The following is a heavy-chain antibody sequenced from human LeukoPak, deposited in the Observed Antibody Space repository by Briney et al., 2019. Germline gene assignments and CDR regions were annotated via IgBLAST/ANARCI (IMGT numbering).Heavy chain of an antibody. J-gene: IGHJ3*02. V-gene: IGHV6-1*01. CDR2: TYYRSKWYN. CDR1: GDSLSSNSAT. CDR3: ARDPAYSSGWTRNAFDI. Sequence: SQTLSLTCVISGDSLSSNSATWNWPRQSPSRGLEWLGRTYYRSKWYNDYVVSMKSRITINPDTSKNQFSLHLNSVTPEDTAVYYCARDPAYSSGWTRNAFDIWGQGTMVTVSS. D-gene: IGHD6-19*01.